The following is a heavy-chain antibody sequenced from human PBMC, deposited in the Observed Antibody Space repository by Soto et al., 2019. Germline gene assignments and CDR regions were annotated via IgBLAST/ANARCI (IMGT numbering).Heavy chain of an antibody. V-gene: IGHV1-2*02. J-gene: IGHJ4*01. D-gene: IGHD4-4*01. CDR1: GYPFSDTH. CDR3: ATARRGTVSLLAD. CDR2: LNPYSGAT. Sequence: GASVKVSCKASGYPFSDTHIHWVRQAPGQGLEWMGWLNPYSGATNYAAKFQGRVTMTRDASISTSYMELNGLKSDDTAVYYCATARRGTVSLLADWGQGTLVTVSS.